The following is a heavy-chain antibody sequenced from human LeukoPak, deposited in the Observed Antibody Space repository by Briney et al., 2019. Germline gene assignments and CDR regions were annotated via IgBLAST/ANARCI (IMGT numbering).Heavy chain of an antibody. Sequence: SETLSLTCAVYGGSFSGYYWSWIRQPPGKGLEWIGEINHSGSTNYNPSLKSRVTISVDTSKNQFSLKLSSVTAADTAVYYCARAGRITIFGVVIDHYYGMDVWGQGTTVTVSS. V-gene: IGHV4-34*01. CDR1: GGSFSGYY. CDR3: ARAGRITIFGVVIDHYYGMDV. J-gene: IGHJ6*02. CDR2: INHSGST. D-gene: IGHD3-3*01.